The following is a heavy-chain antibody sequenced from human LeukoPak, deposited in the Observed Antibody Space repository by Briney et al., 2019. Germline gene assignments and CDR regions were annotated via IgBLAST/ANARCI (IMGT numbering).Heavy chain of an antibody. CDR1: GFSTYCNY. D-gene: IGHD1-26*01. J-gene: IGHJ4*02. CDR2: VYSGGST. Sequence: GGSLRLSCVASGFSTYCNYMSWVRQPPGKGLEWVSVVYSGGSTNHAESVRGRFIVSRDLSRNTIYLQMNDLRPEDTAVYYCARDLGWDNITSFHFWGQGVLVTVSS. V-gene: IGHV3-66*02. CDR3: ARDLGWDNITSFHF.